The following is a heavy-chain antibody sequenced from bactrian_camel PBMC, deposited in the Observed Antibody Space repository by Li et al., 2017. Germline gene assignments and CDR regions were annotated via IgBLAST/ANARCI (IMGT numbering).Heavy chain of an antibody. J-gene: IGHJ4*01. CDR1: GAASSSNC. D-gene: IGHD3*01. CDR2: IVTSRGTT. V-gene: IGHV3S1*01. CDR3: APGERTMQYGFLSCRWPH. Sequence: VQLVESGGGSVQAGESLRLACLTSGAASSSNCVAWFRQAPGKEREGVAAIVTSRGTTWYTGSVKGQFTISQDNTENTLYLQMNSLKVDDTATYYCAPGERTMQYGFLSCRWPHWGQGTQVTVS.